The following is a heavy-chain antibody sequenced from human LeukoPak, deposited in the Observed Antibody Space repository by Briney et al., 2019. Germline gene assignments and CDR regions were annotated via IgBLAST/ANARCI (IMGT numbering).Heavy chain of an antibody. CDR3: ARWVTADRGKKDAFDV. Sequence: GESLKISCKASGYSFTTYWIGWVRQMPGKGLEWMGIIFPADSGTRYSPSFQGQVTVSADKSITTAYLQWSSLQASDTAMYYCARWVTADRGKKDAFDVWGQGTMVTVSS. J-gene: IGHJ3*01. V-gene: IGHV5-51*01. CDR1: GYSFTTYW. D-gene: IGHD2-21*02. CDR2: IFPADSGT.